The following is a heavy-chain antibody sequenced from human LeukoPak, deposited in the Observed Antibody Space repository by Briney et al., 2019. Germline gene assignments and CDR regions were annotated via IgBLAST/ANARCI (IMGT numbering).Heavy chain of an antibody. CDR3: ARAGRNNWFDP. D-gene: IGHD2-15*01. J-gene: IGHJ5*02. V-gene: IGHV3-11*01. CDR1: GFTFSDYY. Sequence: GGSLRLSCAASGFTFSDYYMSWIRPAPGKGLGWVSYISGSGSIIYYADSVKGRFTISRDNAKNSLYLQMNSLRAEDTAVYYCARAGRNNWFDPWGQGTLVTVSS. CDR2: ISGSGSII.